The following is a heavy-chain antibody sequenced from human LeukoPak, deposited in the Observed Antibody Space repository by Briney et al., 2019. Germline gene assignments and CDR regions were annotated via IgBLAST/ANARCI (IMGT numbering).Heavy chain of an antibody. Sequence: SETLSLTCTVSGDSISNYYWSWIRQPPGKGLEWIGYIYYSRSTNYNPSLKSRVTISVDTSKNQFSLKLSSVTAADTDLYYCARGYGSGSHYFDYWGQGSLVTVSS. CDR3: ARGYGSGSHYFDY. CDR2: IYYSRST. J-gene: IGHJ4*02. V-gene: IGHV4-59*01. D-gene: IGHD3-10*01. CDR1: GDSISNYY.